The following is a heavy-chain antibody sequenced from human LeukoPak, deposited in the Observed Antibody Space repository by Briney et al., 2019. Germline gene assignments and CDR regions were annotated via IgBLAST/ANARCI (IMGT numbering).Heavy chain of an antibody. CDR2: IYPGDSDT. V-gene: IGHV5-51*01. J-gene: IGHJ4*02. Sequence: PGGSLRLPCTVSGFTFSAYWMSWVRQAPGKGLERVGIIYPGDSDTRYSPSFQGQVTISADKSISTAYLQWSSLKASDTAMYYCARCKGLCDYWGQGTLVTVSS. CDR3: ARCKGLCDY. CDR1: GFTFSAYW. D-gene: IGHD2/OR15-2a*01.